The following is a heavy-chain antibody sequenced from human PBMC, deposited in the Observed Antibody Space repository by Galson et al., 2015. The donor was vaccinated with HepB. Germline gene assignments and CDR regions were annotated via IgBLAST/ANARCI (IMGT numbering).Heavy chain of an antibody. CDR2: ISAYNGNT. J-gene: IGHJ6*03. Sequence: SVKVSCKASGYTFTSYGISWARQAPGQGLEWMGWISAYNGNTNYAQKLQGRVTMTTDTSTSTAYMELRSLRSDDTAVYYCARVYSSSWPQRFYYMDVWGKGTTVTVSS. V-gene: IGHV1-18*01. CDR3: ARVYSSSWPQRFYYMDV. D-gene: IGHD6-13*01. CDR1: GYTFTSYG.